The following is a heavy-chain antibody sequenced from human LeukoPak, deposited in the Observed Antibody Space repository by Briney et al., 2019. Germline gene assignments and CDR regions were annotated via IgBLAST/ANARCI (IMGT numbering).Heavy chain of an antibody. J-gene: IGHJ4*02. CDR1: GFTFTSHS. CDR3: ARDRYAWYY. Sequence: GGSLRLSCAASGFTFTSHSMHWVRQAPGKGLEWVSYITGSSGTIYYADSVKGRFTISRDNAKNSLYLQMNSLRADDTAVYYCARDRYAWYYWGQGTLVTVSS. D-gene: IGHD2-2*01. CDR2: ITGSSGTI. V-gene: IGHV3-48*01.